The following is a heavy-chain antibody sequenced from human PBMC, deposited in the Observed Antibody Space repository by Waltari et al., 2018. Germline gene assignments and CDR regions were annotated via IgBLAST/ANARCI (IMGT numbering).Heavy chain of an antibody. D-gene: IGHD4-17*01. CDR2: INHSGST. CDR3: ARLGLTTVINGYYYYMDV. V-gene: IGHV4-34*01. Sequence: QVQLQQRGAGLLKPSETLSLTCAVYGGSFSGYYWSWIRQPPGKGLEWIGEINHSGSTNYNPSLKSRVTISVDTSKNQFSLKLSSVTAADTAVYYCARLGLTTVINGYYYYMDVWGKGTTVTVSS. CDR1: GGSFSGYY. J-gene: IGHJ6*03.